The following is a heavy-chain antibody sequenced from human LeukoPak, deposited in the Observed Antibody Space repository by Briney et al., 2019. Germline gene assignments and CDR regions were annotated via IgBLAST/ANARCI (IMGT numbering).Heavy chain of an antibody. CDR1: GGSFSGYY. CDR3: ARGRRWLQTPRDAFDI. CDR2: INHSGST. V-gene: IGHV4-34*01. Sequence: PSETLSLTCAVYGGSFSGYYWSWIRQPPGKGLEWIGEINHSGSTNYNPSLKSRVTISVDTSKNQFSLKLSSVTAADTAVYYCARGRRWLQTPRDAFDIWGQGTMVTVSS. J-gene: IGHJ3*02. D-gene: IGHD5-24*01.